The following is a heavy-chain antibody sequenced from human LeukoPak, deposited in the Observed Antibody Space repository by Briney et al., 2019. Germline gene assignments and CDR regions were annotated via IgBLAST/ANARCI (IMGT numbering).Heavy chain of an antibody. CDR1: GGSFSSYY. D-gene: IGHD2-2*01. J-gene: IGHJ4*02. CDR2: INHSGST. Sequence: SETLSLTCAVYGGSFSSYYWSWIRQPPGKGLEWIWKINHSGSTNYNPSLKSRVTISVDTSKNQFSLKLSSVTAADTAVYYCARGLGYCSSTSCFRGYYFDYWGQGTLVTVSS. V-gene: IGHV4-34*01. CDR3: ARGLGYCSSTSCFRGYYFDY.